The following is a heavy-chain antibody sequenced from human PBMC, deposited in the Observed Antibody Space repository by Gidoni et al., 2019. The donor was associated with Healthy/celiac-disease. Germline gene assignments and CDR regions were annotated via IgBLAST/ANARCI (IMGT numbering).Heavy chain of an antibody. CDR2: IYPGDSDT. CDR3: ARHASWDSSGWWNWFDP. CDR1: GYSFTRYW. D-gene: IGHD6-19*01. V-gene: IGHV5-51*01. Sequence: EVQLVQSGAEVKKPGESRKISCQGSGYSFTRYWIGWVRQMPGKGLEWMGIIYPGDSDTRDSPSFQGQVTISADKSISTAYLQWSSLKASDTAMYYCARHASWDSSGWWNWFDPWGQGTLVTVSS. J-gene: IGHJ5*02.